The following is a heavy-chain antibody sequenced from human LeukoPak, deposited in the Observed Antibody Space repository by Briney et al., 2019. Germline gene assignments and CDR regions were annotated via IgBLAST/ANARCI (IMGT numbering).Heavy chain of an antibody. Sequence: GASVKVSCKASGYSFTSYDIYWVRQATGQGLEWMGWMNPNSGNTGYAQKFQGRVTMTRNTSITTAYMELSSLRSEDTAVYYCTRCGVGTWKRNDFWGQGTLVTVSS. CDR2: MNPNSGNT. CDR1: GYSFTSYD. CDR3: TRCGVGTWKRNDF. V-gene: IGHV1-8*01. D-gene: IGHD2-21*01. J-gene: IGHJ4*02.